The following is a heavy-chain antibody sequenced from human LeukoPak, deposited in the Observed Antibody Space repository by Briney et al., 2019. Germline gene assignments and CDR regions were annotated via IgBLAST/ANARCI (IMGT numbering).Heavy chain of an antibody. D-gene: IGHD3-16*02. V-gene: IGHV6-1*01. J-gene: IGHJ5*02. CDR2: TYYRSKWYN. CDR3: VRGNYVWGSYRTNWFDP. Sequence: SQTPSLTCAISGDSVSSNSAAWNWIRQSPSRGLEWLGRTYYRSKWYNDYAVSVKSRITINPDTSKNQFSLQLNSVTPEDTAVYYCVRGNYVWGSYRTNWFDPWGQGTLVTVSS. CDR1: GDSVSSNSAA.